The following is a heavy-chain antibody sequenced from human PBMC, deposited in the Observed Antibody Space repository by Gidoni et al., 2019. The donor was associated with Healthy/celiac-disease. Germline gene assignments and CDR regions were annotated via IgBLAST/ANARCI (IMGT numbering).Heavy chain of an antibody. Sequence: EVQLLESGGGLVRPGGSLRLSCAASGFPFSSYAMSWVRQAPGEGLEWVSAISGSGGSTYYADSVKGRFTISRDNSKNTLYLQMNSLRAEDTAVYYCARDGYEFRAFDIWGQGTMVTVSS. D-gene: IGHD5-12*01. V-gene: IGHV3-23*01. CDR3: ARDGYEFRAFDI. CDR1: GFPFSSYA. CDR2: ISGSGGST. J-gene: IGHJ3*02.